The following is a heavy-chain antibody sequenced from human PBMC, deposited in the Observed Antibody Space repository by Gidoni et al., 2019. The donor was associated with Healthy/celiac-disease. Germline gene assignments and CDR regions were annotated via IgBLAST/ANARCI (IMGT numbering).Heavy chain of an antibody. CDR1: GFPFSSYG. CDR3: ARDRTPNYDILTGCFDY. Sequence: QVQLVESGGGVVQPGRSLRLSCAASGFPFSSYGMHWVRQAPGKGLEWVAVIWYDGSNKYYADSVKGRFTISRDNSKNTLYLQMNSLRAEDTAVYYCARDRTPNYDILTGCFDYWGQGTLVTVST. D-gene: IGHD3-9*01. J-gene: IGHJ4*02. V-gene: IGHV3-33*01. CDR2: IWYDGSNK.